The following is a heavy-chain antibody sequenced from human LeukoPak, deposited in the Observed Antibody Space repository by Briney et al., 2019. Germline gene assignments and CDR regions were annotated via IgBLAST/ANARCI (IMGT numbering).Heavy chain of an antibody. CDR3: AREARDSSGYYFIDY. CDR2: INPNSGGT. CDR1: GYTFTGYY. D-gene: IGHD3-22*01. Sequence: ASVKVSCKASGYTFTGYYMHWVRQAPGQGLEWMGWINPNSGGTNYAQKFQGRVTMTRDMSTSTVYMQLSSLRSEDTAVYYCAREARDSSGYYFIDYWGQGTLVTVSS. J-gene: IGHJ4*02. V-gene: IGHV1-2*02.